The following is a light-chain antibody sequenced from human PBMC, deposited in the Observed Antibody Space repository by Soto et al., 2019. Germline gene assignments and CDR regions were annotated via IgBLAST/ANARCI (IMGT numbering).Light chain of an antibody. V-gene: IGLV2-14*01. CDR1: SSDVGGYNY. Sequence: QSALTQPASVSGSPGQSITISCTGTSSDVGGYNYVSWYQQHAGKAPKLMIYDVSNRPSGVSNRFSGSKSGNTASLTISGRQAEDDADYYGSSYTSSSTQVFGTGTKLTVL. J-gene: IGLJ1*01. CDR2: DVS. CDR3: SSYTSSSTQV.